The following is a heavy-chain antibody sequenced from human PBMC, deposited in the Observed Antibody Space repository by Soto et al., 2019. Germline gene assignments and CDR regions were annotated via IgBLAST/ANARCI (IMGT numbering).Heavy chain of an antibody. CDR2: ISHTGAA. CDR1: GGSISDNDYY. D-gene: IGHD3-22*01. CDR3: AKRNYDTTGYYYWFDP. Sequence: PSETLSLTCTVSGGSISDNDYYWNWIRQPPGKGLEWIGTISHTGAAYYNPSLESRVVISVGTSENQFSLNLSSVTAADTAVYYCAKRNYDTTGYYYWFDPWGRGTLVTVSS. J-gene: IGHJ5*02. V-gene: IGHV4-39*01.